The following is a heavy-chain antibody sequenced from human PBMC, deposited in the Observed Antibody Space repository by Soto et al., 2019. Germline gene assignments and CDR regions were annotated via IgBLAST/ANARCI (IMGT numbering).Heavy chain of an antibody. V-gene: IGHV3-48*01. J-gene: IGHJ6*02. CDR3: ASNVPNTYPRGPLNGMDV. CDR1: GFTFSSYS. D-gene: IGHD2-2*01. Sequence: EVQLVESGGGLVQPGGSLRLSCAASGFTFSSYSMNWVRQAPGKGLEWVSYISSSSSTIYYADSVKGRFTISRDNAKNSLYLQMNSLRAEDTAVYYCASNVPNTYPRGPLNGMDVWGQGTTVTVSS. CDR2: ISSSSSTI.